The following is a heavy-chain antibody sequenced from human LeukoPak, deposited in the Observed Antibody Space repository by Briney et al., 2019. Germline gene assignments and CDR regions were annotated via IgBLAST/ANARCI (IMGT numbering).Heavy chain of an antibody. CDR2: ISSSGSTI. CDR1: GFTFSDYY. D-gene: IGHD5-12*01. J-gene: IGHJ6*02. Sequence: GGSLRLSCAASGFTFSDYYMSWIRQAPGKGLEWVSYISSSGSTIYYADSVKGRFTISRDNAKNSLYLQMNSLRAEDTAVYYCARVGGLGDIVATTYYYYYGMDVWGQGTTVTVSS. CDR3: ARVGGLGDIVATTYYYYYGMDV. V-gene: IGHV3-11*01.